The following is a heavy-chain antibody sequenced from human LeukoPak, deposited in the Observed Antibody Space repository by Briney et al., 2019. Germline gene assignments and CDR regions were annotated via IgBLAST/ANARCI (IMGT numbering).Heavy chain of an antibody. CDR1: GGSFSGYY. J-gene: IGHJ4*02. Sequence: PSETLSLTCAVYGGSFSGYYWSWIRQPPGKGLEWIGEINHSGSTNYNPSLKSRVTISVDTSKNQFSLKLSSVTAADTAVYYCARADYGLKYYFDDWGQGTLVTVSS. D-gene: IGHD4-17*01. V-gene: IGHV4-34*01. CDR3: ARADYGLKYYFDD. CDR2: INHSGST.